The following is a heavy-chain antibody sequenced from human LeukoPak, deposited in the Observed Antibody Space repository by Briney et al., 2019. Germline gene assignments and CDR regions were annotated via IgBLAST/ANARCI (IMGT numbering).Heavy chain of an antibody. J-gene: IGHJ6*02. V-gene: IGHV1-2*04. D-gene: IGHD3-10*01. CDR2: INPNSGGT. CDR1: GYTFTGYY. CDR3: ARDSGEGVRGVIMTGLYYYYGMDV. Sequence: ASVKVSCKASGYTFTGYYMHWVRQAPGQGLEWMGWINPNSGGTNYAQKFQGWVTMTRDTSISTAYMELSRLRSDDTAVYYCARDSGEGVRGVIMTGLYYYYGMDVWGQGTTVTVSS.